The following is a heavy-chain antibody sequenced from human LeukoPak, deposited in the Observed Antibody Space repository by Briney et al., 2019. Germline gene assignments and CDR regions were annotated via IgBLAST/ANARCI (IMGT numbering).Heavy chain of an antibody. J-gene: IGHJ4*02. CDR3: ASHSSGYYYGGQRAPVRSY. Sequence: PSETLSLTCTVSGGSISSSSYYWGWIRQPPGKGLEWIGEINHSGSTNYNPSLKSRVTISVDTSKNQFSLKLSSVTAADTAVYYCASHSSGYYYGGQRAPVRSYWGQGTLVTVSS. CDR1: GGSISSSSYY. V-gene: IGHV4-39*07. CDR2: INHSGST. D-gene: IGHD3-22*01.